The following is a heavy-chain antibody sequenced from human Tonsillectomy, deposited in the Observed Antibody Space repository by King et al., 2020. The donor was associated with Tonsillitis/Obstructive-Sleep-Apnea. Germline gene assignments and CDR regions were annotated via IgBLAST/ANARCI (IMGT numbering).Heavy chain of an antibody. CDR1: GGSFSGYY. CDR2: INHSGNT. D-gene: IGHD3-10*01. J-gene: IGHJ4*02. CDR3: SLDALTVTASRIDY. V-gene: IGHV4-34*01. Sequence: VQLQQWGAGLLKPSETLSLTCAVYGGSFSGYYWSWIRQPPGKGLEWIGEINHSGNTYYNPSLKSRVTISVDTSKNQFSLKLSSVTAADTAVYYCSLDALTVTASRIDYWGQGNLVTVSS.